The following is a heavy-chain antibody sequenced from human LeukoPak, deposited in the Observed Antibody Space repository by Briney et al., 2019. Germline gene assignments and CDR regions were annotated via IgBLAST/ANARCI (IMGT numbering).Heavy chain of an antibody. V-gene: IGHV4-4*07. D-gene: IGHD6-19*01. Sequence: SETLSLTCTVSGGSISSYYWRWIRQPAGKGLEWIGRIYTSGSTNYNPSLKSGVTMSVDTSKNQFSLKLGSVTAADTAVYYWARDPSIAVADWFDPWGQGTLVTVSS. CDR1: GGSISSYY. CDR3: ARDPSIAVADWFDP. CDR2: IYTSGST. J-gene: IGHJ5*02.